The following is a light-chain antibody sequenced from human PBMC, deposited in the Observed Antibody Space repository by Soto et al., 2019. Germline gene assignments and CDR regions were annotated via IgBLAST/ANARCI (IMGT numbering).Light chain of an antibody. V-gene: IGKV3-20*01. CDR2: GAS. Sequence: EIVLTQSPGTLSLSPGERATLSCRASQSVSSSYLAWYQQKHGQAPRLLIYGASSRATGIPDRFSGSGSGTVFILTISRLEPEDFAVYFFQQELTFGGWTKVEIK. CDR3: QQELT. CDR1: QSVSSSY. J-gene: IGKJ4*01.